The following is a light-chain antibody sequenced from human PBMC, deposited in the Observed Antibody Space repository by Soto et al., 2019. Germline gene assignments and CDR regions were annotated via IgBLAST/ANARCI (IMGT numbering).Light chain of an antibody. J-gene: IGKJ1*01. CDR2: DAS. CDR1: QSISSW. V-gene: IGKV1-5*01. CDR3: QQYNSYSLT. Sequence: RMTQSPSSFSASTGDRVTITCRASQSISSWLAWYQQKPGKAPKLLIYDASSLESGVPSRFSGSGSGTEFTLTISSLQPDDFATYYCQQYNSYSLTFGQGTKVDIK.